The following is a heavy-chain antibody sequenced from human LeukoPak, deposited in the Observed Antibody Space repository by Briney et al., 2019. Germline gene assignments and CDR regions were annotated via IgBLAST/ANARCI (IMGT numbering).Heavy chain of an antibody. D-gene: IGHD2-15*01. Sequence: PGGSLRLSCAASGFTFSNAWMSWVRQAPGKGLEWVGRIKSKTDGGTTDYAAPVKGRFTISRDDSKNTLYLQMNSLKTEDTAVYYCTTDPPEGYITEYCSGGSCHGGIRLVDYWGQGTLVTVSS. CDR1: GFTFSNAW. CDR2: IKSKTDGGTT. V-gene: IGHV3-15*01. CDR3: TTDPPEGYITEYCSGGSCHGGIRLVDY. J-gene: IGHJ4*02.